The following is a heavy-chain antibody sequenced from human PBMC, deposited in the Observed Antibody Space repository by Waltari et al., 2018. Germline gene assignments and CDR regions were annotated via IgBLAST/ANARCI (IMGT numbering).Heavy chain of an antibody. CDR2: INYSGRT. D-gene: IGHD2-2*01. CDR1: GGSVSSTSYN. V-gene: IGHV4-39*07. Sequence: QLQLQESGPGLVKASETLSLTCTVSGGSVSSTSYNWGWIRQPPGKGLEWIGSINYSGRTYYNPSLKSRVTISIDTSKNQFSLKLASVTAADTAVYYCARDQGFYLFSRLTWFDPSGQGTLVTVSS. CDR3: ARDQGFYLFSRLTWFDP. J-gene: IGHJ5*02.